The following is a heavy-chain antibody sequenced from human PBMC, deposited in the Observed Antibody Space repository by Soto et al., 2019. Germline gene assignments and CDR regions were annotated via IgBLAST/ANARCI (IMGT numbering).Heavy chain of an antibody. V-gene: IGHV3-23*01. Sequence: VQLLESGGGLVQPGGSRRLSCAASGFTFSNYAMSWVRQAPGKALEWVSSINIVGGNTNYADSVRGRFTMSRDDSKNTVFLQMYSLRAEDTAIYYCTKNYYFDSWGQGTLVTVSS. CDR2: INIVGGNT. CDR1: GFTFSNYA. CDR3: TKNYYFDS. J-gene: IGHJ4*02.